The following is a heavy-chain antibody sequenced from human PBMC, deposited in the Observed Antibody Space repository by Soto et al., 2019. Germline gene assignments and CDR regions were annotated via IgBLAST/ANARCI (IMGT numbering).Heavy chain of an antibody. CDR3: ARDHGDILRFLEWLLYPTYFDY. CDR2: ISAYNGNT. V-gene: IGHV1-18*01. Sequence: ASVKVSCKASGYTFTSYGISWVRQAPGQGLEWMGWISAYNGNTNYAQKLQGRVTMTTDTFTSTAYMELRSLRSDDTAVYYCARDHGDILRFLEWLLYPTYFDYWGQGTLVTVSS. D-gene: IGHD3-3*01. CDR1: GYTFTSYG. J-gene: IGHJ4*02.